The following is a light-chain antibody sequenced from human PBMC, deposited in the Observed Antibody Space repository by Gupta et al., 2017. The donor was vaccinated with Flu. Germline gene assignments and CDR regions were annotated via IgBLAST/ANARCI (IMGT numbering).Light chain of an antibody. CDR1: QSISSY. V-gene: IGKV3-11*01. CDR3: HQRSNWPRT. Sequence: PVTLSLSPGERATLSCRASQSISSYLAWYQQKPDQAPRLLIYDASSSATGIPARFSGSGSGTDFTLTIISLEPEDFAVYYCHQRSNWPRTFGQGTKVDIK. J-gene: IGKJ1*01. CDR2: DAS.